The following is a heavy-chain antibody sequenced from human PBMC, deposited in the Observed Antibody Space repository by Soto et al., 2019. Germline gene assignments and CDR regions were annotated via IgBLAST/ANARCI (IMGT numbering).Heavy chain of an antibody. D-gene: IGHD1-1*01. J-gene: IGHJ4*02. CDR1: GFTFNRHW. Sequence: EVQLVESGGGLVQPGGSLRLSCAVSGFTFNRHWMSWVRQPQGKGLEWVASIKEDGSEKSYVDSVKGRFTISRDNAKNSLSLQMTSLRVEDTAVYYCVRTGWNPPDYWGQGTLVTVSS. CDR2: IKEDGSEK. V-gene: IGHV3-7*01. CDR3: VRTGWNPPDY.